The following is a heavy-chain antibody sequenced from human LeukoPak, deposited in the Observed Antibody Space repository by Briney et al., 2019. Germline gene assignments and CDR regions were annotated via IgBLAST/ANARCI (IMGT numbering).Heavy chain of an antibody. CDR2: IYNSGST. D-gene: IGHD3-10*01. Sequence: SETLSLTCSVSGGSISRGSYYWNWIRPPAGKGLEWMGRIYNSGSTNYNPSLKSRVTISTDMSKNQFSLKLTSVTAADTAVYYCARQTFGVLYFDSWGQGTLAIVSS. V-gene: IGHV4-61*02. J-gene: IGHJ4*02. CDR3: ARQTFGVLYFDS. CDR1: GGSISRGSYY.